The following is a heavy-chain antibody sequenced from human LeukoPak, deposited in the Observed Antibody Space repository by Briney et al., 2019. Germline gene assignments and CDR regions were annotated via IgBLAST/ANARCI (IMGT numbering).Heavy chain of an antibody. Sequence: SETLSLTCAVYGESFSGYYWSWIRQPPGKGLEWIGEINHSGSTNYNPSLESRVTISVDTSKNQFSLKLSSVTAADTAAYYCARGDYYDSSGYYYYYYYMDVWGKGTPVTISS. CDR1: GESFSGYY. CDR2: INHSGST. CDR3: ARGDYYDSSGYYYYYYYMDV. V-gene: IGHV4-34*01. D-gene: IGHD3-22*01. J-gene: IGHJ6*03.